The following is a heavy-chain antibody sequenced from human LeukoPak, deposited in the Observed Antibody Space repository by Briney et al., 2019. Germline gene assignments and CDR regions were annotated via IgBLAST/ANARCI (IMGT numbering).Heavy chain of an antibody. CDR2: VFHSGTT. CDR1: GDSLTSLF. V-gene: IGHV4-59*08. CDR3: ARRMATVTDAFDI. Sequence: SETLSLTCNVSGDSLTSLFWSWIRQTPGKGLEWIGYVFHSGTTNYSPSLKSRVTTSLDTSKKQFYLRLASVTAADTAVYYCARRMATVTDAFDIWGRGTMVSVSS. D-gene: IGHD5-24*01. J-gene: IGHJ3*02.